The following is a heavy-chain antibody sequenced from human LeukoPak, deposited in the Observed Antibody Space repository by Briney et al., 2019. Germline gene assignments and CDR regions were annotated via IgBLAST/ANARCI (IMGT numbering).Heavy chain of an antibody. D-gene: IGHD3-9*01. V-gene: IGHV3-66*01. J-gene: IGHJ4*02. CDR3: ARESDSLTGYPFDY. Sequence: GGSLRLSCASSGFTVSRNYMNWVRQAPGKGLEWVSVIYSGGSTYYADSVKGRFTISRDDSKKTVYLQMNSLRAEDTAVYYCARESDSLTGYPFDYWGQGTLVTVSS. CDR1: GFTVSRNY. CDR2: IYSGGST.